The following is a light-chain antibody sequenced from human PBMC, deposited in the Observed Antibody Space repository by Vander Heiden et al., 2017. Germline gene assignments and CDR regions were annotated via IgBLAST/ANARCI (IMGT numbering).Light chain of an antibody. Sequence: QSALTQPPPASGSPGQSVTISCTGTSSAVGGYNYVSWYQQHPGKAPKVVIYEVSQRPSGVPDRFSGSKSANTASLTVSGLQAEDEADYYCSSFAGFNNYVFGTGTKVTVL. CDR3: SSFAGFNNYV. CDR2: EVS. J-gene: IGLJ1*01. CDR1: SSAVGGYNY. V-gene: IGLV2-8*01.